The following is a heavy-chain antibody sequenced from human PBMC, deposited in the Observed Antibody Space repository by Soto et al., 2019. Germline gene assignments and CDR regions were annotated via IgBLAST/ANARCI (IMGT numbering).Heavy chain of an antibody. J-gene: IGHJ4*02. CDR1: GYSISSGYY. Sequence: SETLSLTCTVSGYSISSGYYWGWIRQPPGKGLEWIGSIYHSGSTYYNPSLKSRVTISVDTSKNQFSLKLSSVTAADTAVYYCARGIYDSSGYYFDYWGQGTLVTVSS. V-gene: IGHV4-38-2*02. CDR2: IYHSGST. CDR3: ARGIYDSSGYYFDY. D-gene: IGHD3-22*01.